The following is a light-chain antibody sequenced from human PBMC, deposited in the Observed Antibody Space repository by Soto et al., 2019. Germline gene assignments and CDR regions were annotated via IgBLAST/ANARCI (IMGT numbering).Light chain of an antibody. Sequence: QSALTQPASVSGSPGQSITISCTGTSSDVGSYNLVSWYQQHPGKAPKLIICESSKRPSGVSNRFSDSKSGNTASLTISGLQAEDEADYYCCSYAGSSTLGVLGTGTKLTVL. CDR3: CSYAGSSTLGV. CDR2: ESS. J-gene: IGLJ1*01. V-gene: IGLV2-23*01. CDR1: SSDVGSYNL.